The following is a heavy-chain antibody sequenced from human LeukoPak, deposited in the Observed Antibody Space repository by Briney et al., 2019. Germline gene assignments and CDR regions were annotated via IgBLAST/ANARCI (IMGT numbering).Heavy chain of an antibody. CDR3: ARDAPNTGGFDP. CDR1: GYTFTSYG. V-gene: IGHV1-69*06. J-gene: IGHJ5*02. Sequence: ASVKVSCKASGYTFTSYGISWVRQAPGQGLEWMGGIIPIFGTANYAQKFQGRVTITADKSTSTAYMELSSLRSEDTAVYYCARDAPNTGGFDPWGQGTLVTVSS. CDR2: IIPIFGTA. D-gene: IGHD3-10*01.